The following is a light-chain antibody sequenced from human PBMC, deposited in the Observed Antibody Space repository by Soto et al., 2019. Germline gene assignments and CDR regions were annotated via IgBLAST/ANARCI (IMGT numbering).Light chain of an antibody. Sequence: QSVLTQPPSVSAAPGQTVTISCSGTSSNIGNNYVSWYQHLPGTAPKLLISDNNNRPSGIPDRFSGSKSGTSATLAITGLQTGDVADYYCATWDDSLSAAGFGPGTKLTVL. J-gene: IGLJ1*01. CDR2: DNN. V-gene: IGLV1-51*01. CDR3: ATWDDSLSAAG. CDR1: SSNIGNNY.